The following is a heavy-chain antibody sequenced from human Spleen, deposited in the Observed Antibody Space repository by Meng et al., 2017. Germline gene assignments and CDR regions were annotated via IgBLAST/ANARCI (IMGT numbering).Heavy chain of an antibody. J-gene: IGHJ4*02. CDR2: INHSGST. V-gene: IGHV4-34*01. Sequence: VALQPWGARLLKPSETLSLPCVVSGGSFSDYYWSWIRQPPGKGLEWIGEINHSGSTNYNPSLESRATISVDTSQNNLSLKLSSVTAADSAVYYCARGPTTMAHDFDYWGQGTLVTVSS. D-gene: IGHD4-11*01. CDR3: ARGPTTMAHDFDY. CDR1: GGSFSDYY.